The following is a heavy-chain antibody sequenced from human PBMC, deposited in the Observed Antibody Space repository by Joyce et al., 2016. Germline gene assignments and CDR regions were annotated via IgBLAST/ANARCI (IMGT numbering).Heavy chain of an antibody. V-gene: IGHV1-69*12. J-gene: IGHJ6*02. CDR3: ARGGSSSDRYIIYTLDV. CDR2: IIPVFGAT. CDR1: GGDFSNYT. D-gene: IGHD5-24*01. Sequence: QVLLVQSGAAVKRPGSSLRVSCKSSGGDFSNYTVNWVRQAPGHRLEWKGGIIPVFGATQYAEDFQCRVTLTADQSTRTAYVGLSYLTSADTAVYYWARGGSSSDRYIIYTLDVWGPGSTVIVSS.